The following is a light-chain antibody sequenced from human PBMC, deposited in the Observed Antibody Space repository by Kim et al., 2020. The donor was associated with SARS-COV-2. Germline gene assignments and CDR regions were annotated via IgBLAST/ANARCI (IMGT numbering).Light chain of an antibody. V-gene: IGLV1-44*01. J-gene: IGLJ2*01. CDR1: GYNLRSNP. CDR3: ASRDSSLNDVV. CDR2: GNN. Sequence: TISVSGSGYNLRSNPVSWYQQLPGPAPVLLIYGNNQRPSGVPDRFSASRSGTTASLAITGVQSEDEAYYYCASRDSSLNDVVFGGGTQLTVL.